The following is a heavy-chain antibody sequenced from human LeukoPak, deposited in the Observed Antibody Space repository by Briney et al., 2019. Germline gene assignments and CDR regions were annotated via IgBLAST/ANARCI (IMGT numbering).Heavy chain of an antibody. V-gene: IGHV3-30*03. Sequence: GGSLRLSCAACGFTFSQSGMHWLRQAPGKGLEGVAGIPYYAIHKYYADSVKGRFTISRDNSQNPLYLEMSSLRAEDTAVYYCARSSTYYYDSSGYYDFDYWGQGTLATVSS. CDR2: IPYYAIHK. CDR3: ARSSTYYYDSSGYYDFDY. J-gene: IGHJ4*02. CDR1: GFTFSQSG. D-gene: IGHD3-22*01.